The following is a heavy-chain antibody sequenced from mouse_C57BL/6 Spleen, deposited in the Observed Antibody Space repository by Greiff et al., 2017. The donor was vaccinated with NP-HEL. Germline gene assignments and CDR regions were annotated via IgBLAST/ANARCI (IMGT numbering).Heavy chain of an antibody. J-gene: IGHJ1*03. V-gene: IGHV1-69*01. CDR1: GYTFTSYW. D-gene: IGHD2-10*02. Sequence: VQLQQSGAELVMPGASVKLSCKASGYTFTSYWMHWVKQRPGQGLEWIGDIDPSDSSTNYNQKFKGKSTLTADKSYSTAYMQLSSLTSEDSAVYYCARSAYGNYFDVWGTGTTVTVSS. CDR3: ARSAYGNYFDV. CDR2: IDPSDSST.